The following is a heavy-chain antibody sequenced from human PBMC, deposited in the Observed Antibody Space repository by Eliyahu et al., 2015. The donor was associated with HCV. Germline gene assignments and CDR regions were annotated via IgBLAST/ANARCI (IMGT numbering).Heavy chain of an antibody. D-gene: IGHD2-15*01. J-gene: IGHJ3*02. CDR1: GGSISRSIYY. CDR2: IFHSGST. CDR3: ARPFCSGAYCYDDAFDI. Sequence: QLQLQESGPGLVKPSETLSLTCTVSGGSISRSIYYWGWIRQPPGRGLEWIGSIFHSGSTFYNPSLKSRVTISIDTPKNQFSLKLSSVTAADTAVYYCARPFCSGAYCYDDAFDIWGQGTMVTVSS. V-gene: IGHV4-39*07.